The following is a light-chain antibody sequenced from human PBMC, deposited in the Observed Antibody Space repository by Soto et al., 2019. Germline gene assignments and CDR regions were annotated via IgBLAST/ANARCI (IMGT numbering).Light chain of an antibody. J-gene: IGKJ5*01. CDR3: QVDDNLPLI. CDR2: DAS. CDR1: QDIRKY. Sequence: IQMTQSPSSLSASVGDRVTITCQATQDIRKYLNWYQQKPGKATKLLIYDASSLETGFTSRFSGRGYGTNFTLTINSPQPEYFATYYRQVDDNLPLIFGQGTLLDIK. V-gene: IGKV1-33*01.